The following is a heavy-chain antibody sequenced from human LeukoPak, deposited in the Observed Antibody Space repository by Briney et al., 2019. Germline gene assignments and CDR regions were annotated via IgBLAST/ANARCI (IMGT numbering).Heavy chain of an antibody. J-gene: IGHJ4*02. CDR3: ATYRQVLLPFES. D-gene: IGHD2-8*02. CDR1: GFTFDDYT. CDR2: IFPSGGEI. Sequence: GGSLRLSCAASGFTFDDYTMHWVRQAPGKGLEWVSSIFPSGGEIHYADSVRGRFTISRDNSKSTLSLQMNSLRAEDTAIYYCATYRQVLLPFESWGQGTLVTVSS. V-gene: IGHV3-23*01.